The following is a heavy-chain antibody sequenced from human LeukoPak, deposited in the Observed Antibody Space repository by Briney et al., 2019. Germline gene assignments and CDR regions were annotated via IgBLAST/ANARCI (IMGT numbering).Heavy chain of an antibody. Sequence: GASVKVSCKASGYTFTNYAMNWVRQAPGQGLEWMGWINTNTGNPTYAQGFTGRFVFSLDTSVSTANMQISSLKAEDTAVYYCARAMDTAMGTWRNFQHWGQGTLVTVSS. CDR2: INTNTGNP. V-gene: IGHV7-4-1*02. CDR3: ARAMDTAMGTWRNFQH. D-gene: IGHD5-18*01. CDR1: GYTFTNYA. J-gene: IGHJ1*01.